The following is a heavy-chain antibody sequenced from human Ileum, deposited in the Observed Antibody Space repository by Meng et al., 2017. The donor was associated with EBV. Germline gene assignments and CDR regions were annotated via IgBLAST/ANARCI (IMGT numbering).Heavy chain of an antibody. CDR2: IIPIFGTA. D-gene: IGHD5-12*01. J-gene: IGHJ4*02. Sequence: QVRVVESGAEVKKPGSSVKVSCKASGGTFSSYAISWVRQAPGQGLEWMGGIIPIFGTANYAQKFQGRVTITADESTSTAYMELSSLRSEDTAVYYCARGLIVATISAYFDYWGQGTLVTVSS. CDR1: GGTFSSYA. V-gene: IGHV1-69*01. CDR3: ARGLIVATISAYFDY.